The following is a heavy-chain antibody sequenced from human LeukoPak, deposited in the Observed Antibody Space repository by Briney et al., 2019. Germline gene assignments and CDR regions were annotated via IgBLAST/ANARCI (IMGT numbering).Heavy chain of an antibody. V-gene: IGHV3-7*05. CDR3: ARAGSSGSVDY. CDR1: GFTFSIYW. CDR2: INQDGSEN. D-gene: IGHD6-19*01. Sequence: GGPLRLFCAASGFTFSIYWMSGARQARGKGLEWVANINQDGSENYYVDSVKGRFTISRDNAKNSLYLQMNSLRAEDTAVYYCARAGSSGSVDYWGQGTLVTVSS. J-gene: IGHJ4*02.